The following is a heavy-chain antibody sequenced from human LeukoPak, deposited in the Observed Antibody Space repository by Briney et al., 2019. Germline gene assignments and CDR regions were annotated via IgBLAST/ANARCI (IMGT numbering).Heavy chain of an antibody. V-gene: IGHV3-23*01. CDR3: AETPRYDFWSGYPLDAFDI. CDR1: GFTFSSYA. J-gene: IGHJ3*02. D-gene: IGHD3-3*01. Sequence: PGGSLRLSCAASGFTFSSYAMSWVRQAPGKGLEWVSAISGSGGSTYYADSVKGRFTISRDNSKNTLYLQMNSLRAEDTAVYYCAETPRYDFWSGYPLDAFDIWGQGTMVTVSS. CDR2: ISGSGGST.